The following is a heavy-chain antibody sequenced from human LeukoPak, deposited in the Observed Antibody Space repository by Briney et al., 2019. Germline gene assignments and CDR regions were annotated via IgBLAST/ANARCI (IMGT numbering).Heavy chain of an antibody. CDR2: INPNSGGT. CDR1: VYTFSVDD. J-gene: IGHJ4*02. CDR3: ARPYCRVGSCTSFFDY. V-gene: IGHV1-2*02. Sequence: ASVKVSCTASVYTFSVDDLHWVRQAPGQGLEWMGWINPNSGGTNYAQKFQGRVTMTRDTASTTAYMELRWLRSDDTAVYYCARPYCRVGSCTSFFDYWGQGTLVTVSS. D-gene: IGHD2-15*01.